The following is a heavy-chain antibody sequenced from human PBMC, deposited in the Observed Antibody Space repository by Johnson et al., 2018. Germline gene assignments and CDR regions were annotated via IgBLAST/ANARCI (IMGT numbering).Heavy chain of an antibody. Sequence: QVQLQESGPGLVKPSETLSLTCTVSGGSISSSSYYWGWIRQPPGKGLEWIGYIHYSGSTNYNPSLKSRGTISVETSKNQFSLKLSSVTAADTAGYYCAGTNNWYNFAFQRWGQGTLVTVSS. J-gene: IGHJ1*01. D-gene: IGHD1-1*01. V-gene: IGHV4-61*01. CDR2: IHYSGST. CDR1: GGSISSSSYY. CDR3: AGTNNWYNFAFQR.